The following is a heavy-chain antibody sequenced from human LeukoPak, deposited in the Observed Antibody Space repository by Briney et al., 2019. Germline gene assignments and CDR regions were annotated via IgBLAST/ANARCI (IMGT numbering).Heavy chain of an antibody. J-gene: IGHJ6*02. D-gene: IGHD2-15*01. Sequence: GASVKVSCKASGGTFSSYVISWVRQAPGQGLEWMGGIIPIFGTANYAQKFQGRVTITADESTSTAYMELSSLRSDDTAVYYCARETPTSYCSGGSCYGMDVWGQGTTVTVSS. V-gene: IGHV1-69*13. CDR1: GGTFSSYV. CDR3: ARETPTSYCSGGSCYGMDV. CDR2: IIPIFGTA.